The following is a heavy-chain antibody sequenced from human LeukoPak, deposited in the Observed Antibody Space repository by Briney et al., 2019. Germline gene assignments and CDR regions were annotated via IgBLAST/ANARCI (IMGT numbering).Heavy chain of an antibody. J-gene: IGHJ4*02. D-gene: IGHD3-10*01. CDR2: IKQDGSEK. V-gene: IGHV3-7*01. CDR3: ARGRNYGSGDY. CDR1: GFTLSNYW. Sequence: GGSLRLSCAASGFTLSNYWMSWVRQAPGKGLEWVANIKQDGSEKYYVDSLKGRFTISRDNAKNSLYLQMNSLRVEDTAVYYCARGRNYGSGDYWGQGTLVTVSS.